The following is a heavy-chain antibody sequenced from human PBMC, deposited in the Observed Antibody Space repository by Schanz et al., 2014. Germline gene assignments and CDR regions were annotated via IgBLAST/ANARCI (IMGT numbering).Heavy chain of an antibody. Sequence: QVQLVESGGGVVQPGRSLRLSCAASGFTFSNHAMTWVRQAPGKGLQWMALISCAGSNKYHADSVKGRFAISRDNTNNAVFLQTIRLRADDTAVYYCATEEPRGTRHPINYYYAMDNWGQGTKVTV. CDR1: GFTFSNHA. J-gene: IGHJ6*02. CDR3: ATEEPRGTRHPINYYYAMDN. D-gene: IGHD6-6*01. CDR2: ISCAGSNK. V-gene: IGHV3-33*05.